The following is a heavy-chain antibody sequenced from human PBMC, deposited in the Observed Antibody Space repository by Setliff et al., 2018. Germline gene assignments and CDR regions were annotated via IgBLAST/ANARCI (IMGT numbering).Heavy chain of an antibody. V-gene: IGHV1-69*05. J-gene: IGHJ6*03. CDR1: GGTFSSYG. CDR2: TIPVFGTT. D-gene: IGHD5-12*01. Sequence: SVKVSCKASGGTFSSYGISWVRQAPGQGLEWMGGTIPVFGTTDYAQKFQGRVTIITDKFTGTAYMELSSLRTEDTAVYYCAREGVDIRSSTDYRYYMDVWGKGTTVTAP. CDR3: AREGVDIRSSTDYRYYMDV.